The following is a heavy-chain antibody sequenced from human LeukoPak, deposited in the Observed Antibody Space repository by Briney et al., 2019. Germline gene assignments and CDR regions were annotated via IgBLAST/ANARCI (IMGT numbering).Heavy chain of an antibody. D-gene: IGHD3-10*01. CDR1: GGSVSSGSYY. CDR3: AREAFGIQRDWFDP. Sequence: SETLSLTRTVSGGSVSSGSYYWSWIRQPPGKGLEWIGYIYYSGSTNYNPSLKSRVTISVDTSKNQFSLKLSSVTAADTAVYYCAREAFGIQRDWFDPWGQGTLVTVSS. V-gene: IGHV4-61*01. J-gene: IGHJ5*02. CDR2: IYYSGST.